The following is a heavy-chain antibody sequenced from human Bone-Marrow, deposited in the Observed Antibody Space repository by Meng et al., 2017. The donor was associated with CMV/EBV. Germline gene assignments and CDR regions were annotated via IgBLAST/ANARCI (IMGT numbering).Heavy chain of an antibody. Sequence: GESLKISCATSGFSFSTFAMHWVRQAPGKGLEWVAVIWSDGSNKYYAEYVKGRFTISRDNSKNTLYLQMNSLRAEDTAVYYCAKRVSSVGAISDWGQGTLVTVSS. J-gene: IGHJ4*02. V-gene: IGHV3-33*06. CDR1: GFSFSTFA. CDR2: IWSDGSNK. CDR3: AKRVSSVGAISD. D-gene: IGHD1-26*01.